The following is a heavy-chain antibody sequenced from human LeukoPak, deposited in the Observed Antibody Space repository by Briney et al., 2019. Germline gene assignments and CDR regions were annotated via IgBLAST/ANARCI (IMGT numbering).Heavy chain of an antibody. CDR1: GGSISSSSYY. D-gene: IGHD3-22*01. J-gene: IGHJ2*01. V-gene: IGHV4-39*07. Sequence: SETLSLTCTVSGGSISSSSYYWSWIRQPPGKGLEWIGEINHSGSTNYNPYLKSRVTISVDTSKNQFSLKLSSVTAADTAVYYCSRGHYLYYYDSSGYLRYWYIDLWGRGTLVTVSS. CDR2: INHSGST. CDR3: SRGHYLYYYDSSGYLRYWYIDL.